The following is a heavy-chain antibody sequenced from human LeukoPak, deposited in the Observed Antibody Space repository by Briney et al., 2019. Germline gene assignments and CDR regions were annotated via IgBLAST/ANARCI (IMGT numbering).Heavy chain of an antibody. D-gene: IGHD5-12*01. CDR2: ISSSSSTI. CDR1: GFTFSSYS. J-gene: IGHJ5*02. CDR3: ARRGIVATTLDNWFDP. V-gene: IGHV3-48*04. Sequence: GGSLRLSCAVSGFTFSSYSMNWVRQAPGKGLEWVSYISSSSSTIYYADSVKGRFTISRDNAKNSLYLQMNSLRAEDTAVYYCARRGIVATTLDNWFDPWGQGTLVTVSS.